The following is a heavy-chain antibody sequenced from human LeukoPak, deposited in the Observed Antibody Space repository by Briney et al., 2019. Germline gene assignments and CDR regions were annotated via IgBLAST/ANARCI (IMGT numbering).Heavy chain of an antibody. CDR3: ARGDYSSHTL. CDR1: GFTFSSYW. J-gene: IGHJ4*02. V-gene: IGHV3-74*01. CDR2: IKTDGSDT. D-gene: IGHD4-11*01. Sequence: GGSLRLSCAASGFTFSSYWMHWVRQSPGKGLVWVSRIKTDGSDTYYADSVRGRFTISRDNAKNTLYLQMDSLRAEDTAVYFCARGDYSSHTLWGQELWSPSPQ.